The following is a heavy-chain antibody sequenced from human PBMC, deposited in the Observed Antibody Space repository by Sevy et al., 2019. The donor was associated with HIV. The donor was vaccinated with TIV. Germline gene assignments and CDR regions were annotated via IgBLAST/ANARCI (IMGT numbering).Heavy chain of an antibody. CDR1: GGSFSGYY. D-gene: IGHD3-10*01. CDR2: INHSGST. CDR3: ARGLGGFRELLSAYYFDY. J-gene: IGHJ4*02. Sequence: SETRSLTCAVYGGSFSGYYWSWIRQPPGKGLEWIGEINHSGSTNYNPSLKSRVTISVDTSKNQFSLKLSSVTAADTAVYYCARGLGGFRELLSAYYFDYWGQGTLVTVSS. V-gene: IGHV4-34*01.